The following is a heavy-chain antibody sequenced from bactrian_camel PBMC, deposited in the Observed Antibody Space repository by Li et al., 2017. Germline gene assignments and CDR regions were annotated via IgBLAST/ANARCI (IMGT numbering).Heavy chain of an antibody. Sequence: HVQLVESGGGLVQAGSSLKLSCVASHFTFSNSRNCMGWFRQAPGKDREGDAHIDSDGKWYAESLKGRSTISTDDANNTLDLQIDSLQPEDTAMYYCAVLSQFNHCRGVLVGIWQQYASWGQGTQVTVS. CDR2: IDSDGK. D-gene: IGHD5*01. CDR1: HFTFSNSRNC. V-gene: IGHV3S55*01. CDR3: AVLSQFNHCRGVLVGIWQQYAS. J-gene: IGHJ4*01.